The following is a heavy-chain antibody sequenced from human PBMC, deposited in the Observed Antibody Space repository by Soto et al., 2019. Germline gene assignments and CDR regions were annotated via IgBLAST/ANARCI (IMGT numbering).Heavy chain of an antibody. D-gene: IGHD3-22*01. Sequence: SETLSLTCTVSSGSISTYYWSWIRQPPGKGLEWIGYIYYSGSTNYNPSLKSRVTISVDTSKNQFSLKLSSVTAADTAVYYCARVDYYDSSGYYGKYFQHWGQGTLVTVSS. J-gene: IGHJ1*01. CDR3: ARVDYYDSSGYYGKYFQH. CDR1: SGSISTYY. CDR2: IYYSGST. V-gene: IGHV4-59*01.